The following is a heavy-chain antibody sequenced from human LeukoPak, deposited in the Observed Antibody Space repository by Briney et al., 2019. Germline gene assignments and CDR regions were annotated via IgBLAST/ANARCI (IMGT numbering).Heavy chain of an antibody. CDR2: ISGSGGNT. J-gene: IGHJ4*02. D-gene: IGHD6-13*01. CDR1: GFTFGSYA. CDR3: AKDGKKYGSTWDFDY. Sequence: PGGSLRLSCAASGFTFGSYAMIWARQAPGKGLEWVSHISGSGGNTYYADSVKGRFTISRVNSKNTMYLQMNSLRAEDTAVYYCAKDGKKYGSTWDFDYWGQGTLVTVSS. V-gene: IGHV3-23*01.